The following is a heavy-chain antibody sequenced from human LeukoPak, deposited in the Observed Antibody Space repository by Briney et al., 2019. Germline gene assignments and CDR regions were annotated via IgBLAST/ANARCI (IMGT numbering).Heavy chain of an antibody. CDR3: AKSHGDYVWGSYPSAFDI. Sequence: GGSLRLSCAASGFTFSSYAMSWVRQAPGKGLERVSAISGSGGSTYYADSVKGRFTISRDNSKNTLYLQMNSLRAEDTAVYYCAKSHGDYVWGSYPSAFDIWGRGTMVTVSS. V-gene: IGHV3-23*01. CDR2: ISGSGGST. D-gene: IGHD3-16*01. J-gene: IGHJ3*02. CDR1: GFTFSSYA.